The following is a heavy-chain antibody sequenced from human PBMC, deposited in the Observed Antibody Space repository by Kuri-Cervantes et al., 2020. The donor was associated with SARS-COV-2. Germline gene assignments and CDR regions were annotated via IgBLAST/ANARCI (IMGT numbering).Heavy chain of an antibody. V-gene: IGHV3-30*07. CDR2: ISYDGSNK. J-gene: IGHJ6*02. CDR3: ARVPVVPVLDGMDV. D-gene: IGHD2-8*02. Sequence: GGSLRLSCAASGFTFSSYAMHWVRQAPGKGIEWVAVISYDGSNKYYADSVKGRFTISRDNSKDTLYLQMNSLRAEDTAVYYCARVPVVPVLDGMDVWGQGTTVTVSS. CDR1: GFTFSSYA.